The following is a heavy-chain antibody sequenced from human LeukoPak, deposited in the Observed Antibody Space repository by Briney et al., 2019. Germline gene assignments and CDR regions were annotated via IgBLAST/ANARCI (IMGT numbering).Heavy chain of an antibody. V-gene: IGHV3-21*01. D-gene: IGHD3-22*01. J-gene: IGHJ4*02. CDR2: ISSSSSYI. Sequence: KPGGSLRLSCAASGFTFSSYSMNWVRQAPGKGLEWVSSISSSSSYIYYADSVKGRFTISRDNARNSLYLQMNSLRAEDTAVYYCARDSYYYDSSGYYYGLDYWGQGTLVTVSS. CDR3: ARDSYYYDSSGYYYGLDY. CDR1: GFTFSSYS.